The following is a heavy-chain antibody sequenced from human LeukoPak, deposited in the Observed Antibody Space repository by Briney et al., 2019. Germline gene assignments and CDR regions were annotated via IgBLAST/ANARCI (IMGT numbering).Heavy chain of an antibody. V-gene: IGHV3-30*18. CDR2: ISYDGSNK. Sequence: PGRSLRLSCAASGFTFSSYGMHWVRQAPGKGLEWVAVISYDGSNKYYADSVKGRFTISRDNSKNTLYLQMNSLRAEDTAVYYCAKDLDCSSTSCYPDYWGQGTLVTVSS. D-gene: IGHD2-2*01. CDR3: AKDLDCSSTSCYPDY. CDR1: GFTFSSYG. J-gene: IGHJ4*02.